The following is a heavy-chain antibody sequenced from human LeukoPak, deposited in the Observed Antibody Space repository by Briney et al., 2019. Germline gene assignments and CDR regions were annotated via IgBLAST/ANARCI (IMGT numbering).Heavy chain of an antibody. CDR3: ARESGSGSLRGAAFDI. Sequence: ASVKVSCKASGHTFTSYYMHWVRQAPGQGLEWMGIINPSGGSTSYAQKFQGRVTITADKSTSTAYMELSSLRSEDTAVYYCARESGSGSLRGAAFDIWGQGTMVTVSS. CDR2: INPSGGST. J-gene: IGHJ3*02. CDR1: GHTFTSYY. V-gene: IGHV1-46*01. D-gene: IGHD1-26*01.